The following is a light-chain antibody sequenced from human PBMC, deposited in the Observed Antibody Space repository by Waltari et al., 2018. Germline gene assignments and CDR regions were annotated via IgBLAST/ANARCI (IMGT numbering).Light chain of an antibody. CDR2: KAS. V-gene: IGKV1-5*03. CDR3: MQGTHPPQT. CDR1: PSISTW. Sequence: DIQVTQSPSTLSASVGARVTITCRASPSISTWMAWYQQKPGKAPKLLIYKASGLEGGVPSRFSGSGSGTDFTLRISRVEAEDVGVYYCMQGTHPPQTFGGGTKVEIK. J-gene: IGKJ4*01.